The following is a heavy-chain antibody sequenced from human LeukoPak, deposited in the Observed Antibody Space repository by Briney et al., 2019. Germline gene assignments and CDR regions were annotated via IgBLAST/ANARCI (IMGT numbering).Heavy chain of an antibody. V-gene: IGHV4-30-4*01. CDR3: ARVSGTVVPAAKDDY. CDR2: IYYSGST. J-gene: IGHJ4*02. Sequence: SQTLSLTCLVSGGSLSRGDYYWRWLRQPPGTGLEWIGYIYYSGSTYYNPSLKSRVTISVDTSKNQFSLKLSSVTAADTAVYYCARVSGTVVPAAKDDYRGQGTLGTVSA. D-gene: IGHD2-2*01. CDR1: GGSLSRGDYY.